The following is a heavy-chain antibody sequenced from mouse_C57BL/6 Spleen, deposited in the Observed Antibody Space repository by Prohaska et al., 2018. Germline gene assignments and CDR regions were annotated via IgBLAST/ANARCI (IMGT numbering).Heavy chain of an antibody. CDR2: SNPDSSKL. J-gene: IGHJ1*03. CDR3: ACPNRDWYFDV. CDR1: GIDFSRYW. Sequence: EVKLLQSGGGLVQPGGSLKLSCAASGIDFSRYWMSWVRRAPAKGLEWIGESNPDSSKLNYTPNRKDKLIISRDNGKTTLYLQRSKARYEDTALYDCACPNRDWYFDVWGTGTTVTVSS. V-gene: IGHV4-1*01.